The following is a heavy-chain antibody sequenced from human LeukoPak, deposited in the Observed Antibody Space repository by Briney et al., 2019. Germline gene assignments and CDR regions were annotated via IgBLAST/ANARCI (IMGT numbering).Heavy chain of an antibody. V-gene: IGHV1-2*02. CDR3: ARDFLRILWWGPFDY. CDR2: INPNSGGT. D-gene: IGHD2-15*01. J-gene: IGHJ4*02. Sequence: EASVKVSCKASGYTFTGYYMHWVRQAPGQGLEWMGWINPNSGGTNYAQKFQGRVTMTRDTSISTAYMELSRLRSDDTAVYYCARDFLRILWWGPFDYWGQGTLVTVSS. CDR1: GYTFTGYY.